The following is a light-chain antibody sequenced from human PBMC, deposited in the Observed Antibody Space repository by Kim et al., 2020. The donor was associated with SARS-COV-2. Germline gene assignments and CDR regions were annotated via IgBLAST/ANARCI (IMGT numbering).Light chain of an antibody. J-gene: IGLJ3*02. Sequence: VLTQPASVSGSPGQSITISCTGTSSDVGGYNYVSWYQQHPGKAPKLMIYDVSNRPSGVSNRFSGSKSGNTASLTISGLQAEDEADYYCSSYTSSSTWVFGGGTQLTVL. CDR2: DVS. CDR3: SSYTSSSTWV. CDR1: SSDVGGYNY. V-gene: IGLV2-14*03.